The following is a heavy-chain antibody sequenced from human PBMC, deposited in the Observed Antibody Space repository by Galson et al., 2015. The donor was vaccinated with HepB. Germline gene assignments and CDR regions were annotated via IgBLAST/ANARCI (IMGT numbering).Heavy chain of an antibody. CDR2: ISWNSGSI. V-gene: IGHV3-9*01. D-gene: IGHD1-26*01. CDR3: AKAIGWETIDY. Sequence: SLRLSCAASGFTFDDYAMHWVRQAPGKGLEWVSGISWNSGSIGYADSVKGRFTISRDNAKNSLYLQMNSLRAEDTALYYCAKAIGWETIDYWGQGTLVTVSS. J-gene: IGHJ4*02. CDR1: GFTFDDYA.